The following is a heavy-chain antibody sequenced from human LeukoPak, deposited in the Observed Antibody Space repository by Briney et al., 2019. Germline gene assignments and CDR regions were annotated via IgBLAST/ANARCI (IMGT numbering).Heavy chain of an antibody. CDR3: TRDPILGAPDYFDY. CDR1: GFTFNSYS. V-gene: IGHV3-NL1*01. D-gene: IGHD1-26*01. Sequence: GGSLRLSCAASGFTFNSYSMNWFRQAPGMGLEWVSVIYSGGSTYYADSVKGRFTISRDNSKNTLYLQMNSLRAEDTAVYYCTRDPILGAPDYFDYWGQGTLVTVSS. J-gene: IGHJ4*02. CDR2: IYSGGST.